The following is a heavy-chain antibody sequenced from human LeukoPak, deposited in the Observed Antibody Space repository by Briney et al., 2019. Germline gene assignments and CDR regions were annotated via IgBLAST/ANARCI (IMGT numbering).Heavy chain of an antibody. CDR1: SGSITDYY. V-gene: IGHV4-59*01. D-gene: IGHD5-24*01. CDR2: IYHTGST. Sequence: SETLSLTCTVSSGSITDYYWNWIRQPPGKGLEWIGYIYHTGSTKYNLSLKSRVTIFLDTSKNQFSVKLNSVTAADTAVYYCAAFRDGFNWHLDYWGQGTLVTVSS. CDR3: AAFRDGFNWHLDY. J-gene: IGHJ4*02.